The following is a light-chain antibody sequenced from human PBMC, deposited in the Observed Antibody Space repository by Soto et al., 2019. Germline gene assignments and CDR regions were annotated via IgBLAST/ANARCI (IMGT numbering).Light chain of an antibody. CDR2: AAS. Sequence: DIQMTQSPSSLSASVGDRVTITCRASQTIYNYLNWYQQKPGKAPKVLIYAASSLQGGVPSRFSGRGSGTDFTLTISSLQPEDFATYYCQQSFTTPYTFGQGTRLDIK. V-gene: IGKV1-39*01. J-gene: IGKJ2*01. CDR1: QTIYNY. CDR3: QQSFTTPYT.